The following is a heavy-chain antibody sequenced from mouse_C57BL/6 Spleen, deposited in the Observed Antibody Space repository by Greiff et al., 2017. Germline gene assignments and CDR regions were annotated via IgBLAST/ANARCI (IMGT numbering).Heavy chain of an antibody. CDR3: ARQGDYDGAMDY. Sequence: EVQRVESGGGLVKPGGSLKLSCAASGFTFSSYTMSWVRQTPEKRLEWVATISGGGGNTYYPDSVKGRFTISRDNAKNTLYLQMSSLRSEDTALYYCARQGDYDGAMDYWGQGTSVTVSS. CDR2: ISGGGGNT. V-gene: IGHV5-9*01. D-gene: IGHD2-4*01. J-gene: IGHJ4*01. CDR1: GFTFSSYT.